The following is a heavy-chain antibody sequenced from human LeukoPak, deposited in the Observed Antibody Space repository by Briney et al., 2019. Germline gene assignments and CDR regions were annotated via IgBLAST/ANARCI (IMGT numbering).Heavy chain of an antibody. CDR2: IGGSGGST. CDR1: GFTFSSYA. CDR3: ARRAGDTMVRGPQQHYYYYMDV. V-gene: IGHV3-23*01. Sequence: PGGSLRLSCAASGFTFSSYAMSWVRQAPGKGLEWVSGIGGSGGSTYYADSVKGRFTISRDNSKSTLYLQMNTLRAEDTAVYYCARRAGDTMVRGPQQHYYYYMDVWGKGTTVTVSS. D-gene: IGHD3-10*01. J-gene: IGHJ6*03.